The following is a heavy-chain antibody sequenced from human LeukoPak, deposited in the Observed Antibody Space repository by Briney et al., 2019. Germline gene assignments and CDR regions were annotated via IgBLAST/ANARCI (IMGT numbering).Heavy chain of an antibody. CDR2: IRTEPKNFAT. J-gene: IGHJ5*02. V-gene: IGHV3-73*01. CDR1: GFSFSDSA. CDR3: YSTNSSPGGNWFDP. D-gene: IGHD2-15*01. Sequence: GGSLKPSCAGSGFSFSDSAMHWVRQASGKGLGWVGRIRTEPKNFATAYAASARGRFTISRDDSRKTAFLHMNGLKVEDSAVYYCYSTNSSPGGNWFDPWGQGTLVTVSS.